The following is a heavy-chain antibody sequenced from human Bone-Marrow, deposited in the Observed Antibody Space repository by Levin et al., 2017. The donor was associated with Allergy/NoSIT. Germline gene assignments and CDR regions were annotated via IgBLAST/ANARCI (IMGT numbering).Heavy chain of an antibody. CDR1: GFTFNSYA. Sequence: RTGGSLRLSCAASGFTFNSYALSWVRQAPGKGLEWVSAISGSGSSTYYADSVKGRFTISRVNSKTTLYLQMNSLRAEDTAVYYCAKGAGWVAGAVALIWGQGTLVTVSS. V-gene: IGHV3-23*01. D-gene: IGHD6-19*01. CDR2: ISGSGSST. CDR3: AKGAGWVAGAVALI. J-gene: IGHJ4*02.